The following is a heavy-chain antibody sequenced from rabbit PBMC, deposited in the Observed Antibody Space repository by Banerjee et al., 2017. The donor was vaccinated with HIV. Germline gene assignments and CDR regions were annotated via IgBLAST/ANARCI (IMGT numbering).Heavy chain of an antibody. D-gene: IGHD8-1*01. Sequence: QSLEESGGGLVQPEGSLTLTCTASGFTLNSYWMCWVRQAPGKGLEWIACIWTGSSGSTYYASWAKGRFTISKTSSTTVTLQMTSLTAADTATYFCARGGSDYTSYYFNLWGQGTLVTVS. CDR2: IWTGSSGST. CDR1: GFTLNSYW. V-gene: IGHV1S40*01. J-gene: IGHJ4*01. CDR3: ARGGSDYTSYYFNL.